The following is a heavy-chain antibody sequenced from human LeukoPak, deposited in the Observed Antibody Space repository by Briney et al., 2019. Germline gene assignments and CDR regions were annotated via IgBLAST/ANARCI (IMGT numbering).Heavy chain of an antibody. V-gene: IGHV3-48*03. J-gene: IGHJ4*02. CDR3: ARDKLRFLEWLQNYFDY. CDR2: ISSSGSTI. Sequence: GGSLRLSCVTSGFTFSSYEMNWVRQAPGKGLEWVSYISSSGSTIYYADSVKGRFTISRDNAKNSLYLQMNSLRAEDTAVYYCARDKLRFLEWLQNYFDYWGQGTLVTVSS. CDR1: GFTFSSYE. D-gene: IGHD3-3*01.